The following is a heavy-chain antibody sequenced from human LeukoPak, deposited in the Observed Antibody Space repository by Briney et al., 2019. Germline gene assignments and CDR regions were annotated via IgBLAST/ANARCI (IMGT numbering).Heavy chain of an antibody. CDR3: ARVPDWDGDLDY. V-gene: IGHV3-74*01. Sequence: GGSLRLSCAASGFTFRSFGMHWVRQAPGKGLVWVSRINSDGTTTNYADSVKGRFTISRDNAKNTLYLHMNRLRAEDTAVYYCARVPDWDGDLDYWGQGTLVTVSS. J-gene: IGHJ4*02. CDR2: INSDGTTT. D-gene: IGHD1-1*01. CDR1: GFTFRSFG.